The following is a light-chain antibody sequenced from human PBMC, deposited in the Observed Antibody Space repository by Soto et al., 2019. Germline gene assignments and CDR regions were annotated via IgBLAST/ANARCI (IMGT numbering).Light chain of an antibody. Sequence: AIQMTQSPSSLSASVGDTVTITCRASQGIRVDLGWYQQKPGKAPKLLIGAASSLQSGVPSRFSGSGSGTDFTLTISSLQPEDFATYYCLQDYDLFTFGGGTKVESK. CDR3: LQDYDLFT. V-gene: IGKV1-6*01. J-gene: IGKJ4*01. CDR1: QGIRVD. CDR2: AAS.